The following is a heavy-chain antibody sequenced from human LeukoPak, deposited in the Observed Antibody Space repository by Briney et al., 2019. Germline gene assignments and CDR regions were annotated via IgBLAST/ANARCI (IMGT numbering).Heavy chain of an antibody. V-gene: IGHV1-69*05. CDR3: ARRARIAAAWYYFDY. Sequence: SVKVSCKASGGTFSSYAISWVRQAPGQGLEWMGGIIPIFGTANYAQKFQGRVTITTDESTSTAYMELSSLRSEDTAVYYCARRARIAAAWYYFDYWGQGTLVTVSS. J-gene: IGHJ4*02. D-gene: IGHD6-13*01. CDR2: IIPIFGTA. CDR1: GGTFSSYA.